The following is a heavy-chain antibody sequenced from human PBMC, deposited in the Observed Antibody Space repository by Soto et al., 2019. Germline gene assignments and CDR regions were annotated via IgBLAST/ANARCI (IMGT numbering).Heavy chain of an antibody. D-gene: IGHD6-19*01. CDR1: GGTFSSYA. CDR3: ARPTSVAVGAFDI. J-gene: IGHJ3*02. V-gene: IGHV1-69*13. CDR2: IIPIFGTA. Sequence: SVKVSCKASGGTFSSYAISWVRQAPGQGLEWMGGIIPIFGTANYAQKFQGRVTITADESTSTAYMELSSLRSEDTDVYYCARPTSVAVGAFDIWGQGTMVTVSS.